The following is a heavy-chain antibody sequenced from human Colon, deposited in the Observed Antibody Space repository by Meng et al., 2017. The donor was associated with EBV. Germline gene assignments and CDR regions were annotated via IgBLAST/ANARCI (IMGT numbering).Heavy chain of an antibody. CDR3: AREDDYGDYVAY. CDR1: GASITSDNDW. CDR2: VYHDGST. J-gene: IGHJ4*02. D-gene: IGHD4-17*01. Sequence: GERQESGPGLVRPLGPLSLTCDVSGASITSDNDWWSWVRQPPGKALEWLGEVYHDGSTNYSPSVQSRVTISMDKSKNQFSLKLTSANAADTAVYYCAREDDYGDYVAYWGQGILVTVSS. V-gene: IGHV4-4*02.